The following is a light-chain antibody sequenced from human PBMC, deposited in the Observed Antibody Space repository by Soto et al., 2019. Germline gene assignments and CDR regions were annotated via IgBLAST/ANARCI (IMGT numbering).Light chain of an antibody. J-gene: IGKJ1*01. V-gene: IGKV3-20*01. CDR2: AVS. CDR3: QQYDDSLTWT. Sequence: EIVLTQSPGTLSLSPGERATLSCRASQSVSSNYLAWYQQKPGQAPRPLIYAVSSRATGIPDRFSGSGSGTDFTLTISRLEPEDFAVYYCQQYDDSLTWTFGQGTKVDIK. CDR1: QSVSSNY.